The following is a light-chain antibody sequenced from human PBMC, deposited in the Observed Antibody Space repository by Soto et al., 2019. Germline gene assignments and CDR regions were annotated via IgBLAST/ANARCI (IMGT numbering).Light chain of an antibody. J-gene: IGKJ2*01. Sequence: EIVMTQSPVTLSVSPGERATLSCRASQSVSSDLAWYQQKPGQAPRLLIYGASTRATGIPARFSGSGSGTEFTLTIRSLQSEDFAVYYCQQYHNWLMYTFGQGTKLEI. CDR3: QQYHNWLMYT. CDR1: QSVSSD. CDR2: GAS. V-gene: IGKV3-15*01.